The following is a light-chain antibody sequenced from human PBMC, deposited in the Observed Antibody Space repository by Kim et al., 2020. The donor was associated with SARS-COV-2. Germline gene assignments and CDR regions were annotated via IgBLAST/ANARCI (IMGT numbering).Light chain of an antibody. CDR2: EVS. CDR3: SSYAGSNNKV. Sequence: GKSVTISCTGTSSDVGGYNYVSWYQQHPGKAPKLMIYEVSKRPSGVPDRFSGSKSGNTASLTVSGLQAEDEADYYCSSYAGSNNKVFGTGTKVTVL. CDR1: SSDVGGYNY. J-gene: IGLJ1*01. V-gene: IGLV2-8*01.